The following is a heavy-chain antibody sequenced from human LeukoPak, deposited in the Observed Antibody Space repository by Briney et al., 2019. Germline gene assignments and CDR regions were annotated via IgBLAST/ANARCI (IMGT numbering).Heavy chain of an antibody. CDR1: GFTFSSYS. CDR2: ISSSSSTI. J-gene: IGHJ6*03. Sequence: GGSLRLSCAASGFTFSSYSMNWVRQAPGKGLEWVSYISSSSSTIYYADSVKGRFTISRDNAKNSLYLQMNSLRAEDTAVYYCARILAVGDYYYIDVWGKGTTVTVSS. D-gene: IGHD3-10*01. CDR3: ARILAVGDYYYIDV. V-gene: IGHV3-48*01.